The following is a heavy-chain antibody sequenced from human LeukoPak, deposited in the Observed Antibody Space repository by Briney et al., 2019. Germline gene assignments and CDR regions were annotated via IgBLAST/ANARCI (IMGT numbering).Heavy chain of an antibody. Sequence: SETLSLTCTVSGGSISSGGYYWSWIRQHPGKGLEWIVYIYYSGSTYYNPSLKSRVTISVDTSKNQFSLKLSSVTAADTAVYYCARVLYDSSGYYYYFDLWGRGTLATVSS. CDR2: IYYSGST. CDR1: GGSISSGGYY. CDR3: ARVLYDSSGYYYYFDL. J-gene: IGHJ2*01. V-gene: IGHV4-31*03. D-gene: IGHD3-22*01.